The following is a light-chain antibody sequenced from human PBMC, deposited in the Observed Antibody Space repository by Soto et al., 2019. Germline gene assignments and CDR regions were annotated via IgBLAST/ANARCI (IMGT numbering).Light chain of an antibody. J-gene: IGKJ5*01. CDR3: QQYDTSFLIT. CDR1: QSVSGNY. CDR2: GTS. Sequence: ESVLMQSPGTLSLSQGERATLSCRASQSVSGNYFAWYQQKPGRAPRLLIYGTSSRATGIPDRFSGSGSGTDFTLTISRLEPEDFAVYYCQQYDTSFLITFGQGTRLEI. V-gene: IGKV3-20*01.